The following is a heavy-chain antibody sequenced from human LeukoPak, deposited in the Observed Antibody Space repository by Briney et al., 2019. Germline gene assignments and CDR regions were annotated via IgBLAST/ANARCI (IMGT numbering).Heavy chain of an antibody. Sequence: ASVKVSCKASGYTFTTYYMHWVRQAPGQGLEWMGIINPSGGSTTYAQNFQGRVTMTRDTSTSAVYMEVSSLRSEDTAVYYCAREGLIGYSHPCDPWGQGTLVTVSS. CDR3: AREGLIGYSHPCDP. V-gene: IGHV1-46*01. D-gene: IGHD4-11*01. CDR2: INPSGGST. CDR1: GYTFTTYY. J-gene: IGHJ5*02.